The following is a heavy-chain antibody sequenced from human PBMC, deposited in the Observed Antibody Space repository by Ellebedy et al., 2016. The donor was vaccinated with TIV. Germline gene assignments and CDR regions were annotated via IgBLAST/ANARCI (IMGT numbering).Heavy chain of an antibody. CDR1: GFTFSSYG. Sequence: GESLKISCAASGFTFSSYGMHWVRQAPGKGLEWVALISYDGSNKYYAESMKGRITISRDNSKNTLYLQMISLRAEDTAVYYCAKDMWEEAGTTPGMGVWGQGTTVSVSS. D-gene: IGHD1-26*01. CDR3: AKDMWEEAGTTPGMGV. V-gene: IGHV3-30*18. J-gene: IGHJ6*02. CDR2: ISYDGSNK.